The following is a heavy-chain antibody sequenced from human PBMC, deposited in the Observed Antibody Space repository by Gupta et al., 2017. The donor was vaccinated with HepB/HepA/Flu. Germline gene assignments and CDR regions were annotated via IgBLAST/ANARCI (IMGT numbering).Heavy chain of an antibody. CDR2: IKQDGSEK. D-gene: IGHD5-12*01. J-gene: IGHJ4*02. V-gene: IGHV3-7*01. CDR1: GFTFSSYW. CDR3: ARDEMATIPEFDY. Sequence: EVQLVESGGGLVQPGGSLRLSCAASGFTFSSYWMSWVRQAPGKGLEWVANIKQDGSEKYYVDSVKGRFTISRDNAKNSLYLQMKSLRAEDTAVYYCARDEMATIPEFDYWGQGTLVTVSS.